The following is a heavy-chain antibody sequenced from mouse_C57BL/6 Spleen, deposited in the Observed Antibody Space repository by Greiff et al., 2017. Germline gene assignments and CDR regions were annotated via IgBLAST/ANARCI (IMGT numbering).Heavy chain of an antibody. CDR2: IHPNSGST. D-gene: IGHD1-1*01. V-gene: IGHV1-64*01. CDR1: GYTFTSYW. Sequence: QVQLQQPGAELVKPGASVKLSCKASGYTFTSYWMHWVKQRPGQGLEWIGMIHPNSGSTNYNEKFKSKAKLTVDKSSSTAYMQLSSLTSGDKAVYYCVRGGLLRSDIDYWGRGTTVTVSS. CDR3: VRGGLLRSDIDY. J-gene: IGHJ2*01.